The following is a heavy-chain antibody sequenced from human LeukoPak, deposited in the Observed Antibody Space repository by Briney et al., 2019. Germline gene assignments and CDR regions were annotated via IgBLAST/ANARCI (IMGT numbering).Heavy chain of an antibody. J-gene: IGHJ4*02. D-gene: IGHD3-10*01. CDR1: GFTFSTYW. Sequence: GGSLRLSCAASGFTFSTYWMSWVRQAPGKGLEWVANIKPDGSEKNYVDSVKGRFSISRDNAKNSLHLQMNSLRAEDMAVYYCARSLWPEDYWGQGTLVTVSS. V-gene: IGHV3-7*01. CDR3: ARSLWPEDY. CDR2: IKPDGSEK.